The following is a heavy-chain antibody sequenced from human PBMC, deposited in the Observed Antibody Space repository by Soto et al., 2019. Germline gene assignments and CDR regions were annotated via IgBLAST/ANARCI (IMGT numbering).Heavy chain of an antibody. D-gene: IGHD2-2*01. CDR2: IYYTGTT. CDR3: ARRISTSGSGFDP. V-gene: IGHV4-39*01. J-gene: IGHJ5*02. CDR1: GGSSSRSSYY. Sequence: QLQLQESGPGLVKPSETLSLTCTVSGGSSSRSSYYWGWIRQPPGKGLEWIGTIYYTGTTYYNPSLKSRVTISVDTSKNQFSLKLSSVTAADTAVYFCARRISTSGSGFDPWGQGTLVIVSS.